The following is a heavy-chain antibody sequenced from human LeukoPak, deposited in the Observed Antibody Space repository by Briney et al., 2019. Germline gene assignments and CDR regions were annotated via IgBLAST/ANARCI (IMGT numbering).Heavy chain of an antibody. V-gene: IGHV4-34*01. D-gene: IGHD3-22*01. CDR3: ARGRGNYDSSGYYGTYYYYYYMDV. Sequence: SETLSLTCAVYVGSFRGYYWSWIRQPPGKGLEWIGEINHSGSTNYNPYIRSRVNISVATSTNKFSLKLSYVTAADTAVYYCARGRGNYDSSGYYGTYYYYYYMDVWGKGTTVTVSS. CDR2: INHSGST. CDR1: VGSFRGYY. J-gene: IGHJ6*03.